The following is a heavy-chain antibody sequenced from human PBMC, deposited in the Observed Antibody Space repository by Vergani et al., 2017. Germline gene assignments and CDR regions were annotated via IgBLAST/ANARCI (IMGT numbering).Heavy chain of an antibody. CDR3: ARQSRDVFCTNGVCPLGY. V-gene: IGHV3-48*01. CDR2: ISRSSSTI. J-gene: IGHJ4*02. Sequence: EVQLVESGGGVVRPGGSLRLSCAASGFTFDDYGMSWVRQAPGKGLEWVSYISRSSSTIYYADSVKGRFTISRDNAKNSLHLQMNNLRAEDTAVYYCARQSRDVFCTNGVCPLGYWGQGALVTVSS. D-gene: IGHD2-8*01. CDR1: GFTFDDYG.